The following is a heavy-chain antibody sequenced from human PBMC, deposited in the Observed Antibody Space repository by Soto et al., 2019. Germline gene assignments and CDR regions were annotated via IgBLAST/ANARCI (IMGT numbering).Heavy chain of an antibody. CDR2: IKQDGSEK. D-gene: IGHD6-6*01. CDR1: GFTFSSYW. J-gene: IGHJ4*02. CDR3: ARIYSSSSYYFDY. Sequence: RRLSCAASGFTFSSYWMSWVRQAPGKGLEWVANIKQDGSEKYYVDSVKGRFTISRDNAKNSLYLQMNSLRAEDTAVYYCARIYSSSSYYFDYWGQGTLVTVSS. V-gene: IGHV3-7*03.